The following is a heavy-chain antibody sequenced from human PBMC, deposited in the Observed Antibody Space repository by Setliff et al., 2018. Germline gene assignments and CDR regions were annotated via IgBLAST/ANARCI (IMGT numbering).Heavy chain of an antibody. CDR2: INQDGSQK. J-gene: IGHJ4*02. Sequence: GGSLRLSCAASGLTFSTYWMSWVRQAQGKGLEWVANINQDGSQKYYVGSVRGRFTIASDNSKSSLYLQMNSLRGEDTAMYYCARDDGILYDSSGYPDYWGQGTLVTVSS. D-gene: IGHD3-22*01. CDR1: GLTFSTYW. V-gene: IGHV3-7*01. CDR3: ARDDGILYDSSGYPDY.